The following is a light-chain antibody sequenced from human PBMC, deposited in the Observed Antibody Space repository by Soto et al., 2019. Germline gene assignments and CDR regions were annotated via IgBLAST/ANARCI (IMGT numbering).Light chain of an antibody. Sequence: QSALTQPPSASGSPGQSATISCTGTSSDVGGYNYVSWYQQHPGKAPKLMIYEVTKRPSGVPDRFSGSKSGNTASLTVSGLLAEDEADYYCSSPAGINNVVFGGGTKVTVL. J-gene: IGLJ3*02. V-gene: IGLV2-8*01. CDR2: EVT. CDR1: SSDVGGYNY. CDR3: SSPAGINNVV.